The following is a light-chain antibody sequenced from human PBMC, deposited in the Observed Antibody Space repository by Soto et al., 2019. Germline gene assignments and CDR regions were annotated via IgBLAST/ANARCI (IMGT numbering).Light chain of an antibody. CDR1: SSDVGAYNY. V-gene: IGLV2-14*01. Sequence: QSVLTQPASVSGSPGQSITISCTGTSSDVGAYNYVSWYQQHPGKAPELMIYEVSNRPSGVSKRFSGCKSGNTASLTISVLQAEDEVDYHCSSYTSSSTVVFGGGTKLTVL. CDR3: SSYTSSSTVV. J-gene: IGLJ2*01. CDR2: EVS.